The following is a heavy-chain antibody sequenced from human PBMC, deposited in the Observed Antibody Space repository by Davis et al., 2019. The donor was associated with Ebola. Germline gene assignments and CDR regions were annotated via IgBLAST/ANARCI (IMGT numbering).Heavy chain of an antibody. CDR2: IHGSGRT. Sequence: MPSETLSLTCTVSGGSISGFFWSWIRQSPGEGLEWIGYIHGSGRTSYNPSFKSRVTISLDMSKNQFSPKVGSVTAADTAVYYCVRHVRGYDWGQGIPVTVSS. CDR3: VRHVRGYD. V-gene: IGHV4-59*08. J-gene: IGHJ4*02. D-gene: IGHD5-12*01. CDR1: GGSISGFF.